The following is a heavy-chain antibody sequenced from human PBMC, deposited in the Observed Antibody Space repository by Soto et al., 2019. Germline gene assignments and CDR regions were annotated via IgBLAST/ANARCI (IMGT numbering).Heavy chain of an antibody. D-gene: IGHD3-16*02. CDR2: IYYSGST. CDR1: GGSISSGGYY. Sequence: KASETLSLTCTVSGGSISSGGYYWSWIRQHPGKGLEWIGYIYYSGSTYYNPSLKSRVTISVDTSKNQFSLKLSSVTAADTAVYYCARGSAYYDYVWGSYRYTGLFDYWAQGTPVTVSS. V-gene: IGHV4-31*03. CDR3: ARGSAYYDYVWGSYRYTGLFDY. J-gene: IGHJ4*02.